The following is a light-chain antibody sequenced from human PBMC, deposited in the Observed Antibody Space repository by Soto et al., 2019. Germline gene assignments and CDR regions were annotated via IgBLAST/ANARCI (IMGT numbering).Light chain of an antibody. J-gene: IGLJ3*02. V-gene: IGLV2-11*01. CDR3: CSYADYSDSWV. CDR1: SSDVGGYNY. CDR2: DVT. Sequence: QSALTQPRSVSGSPGQSVTISCTGTSSDVGGYNYVSWYQQHPGKAPKVMIYDVTRRPSGVPDRFSGSKSGNTASLTISGLQAEDEADYSCCSYADYSDSWVFGGGTKLTVL.